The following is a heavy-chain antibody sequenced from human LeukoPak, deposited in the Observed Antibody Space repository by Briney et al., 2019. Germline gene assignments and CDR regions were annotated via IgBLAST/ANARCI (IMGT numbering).Heavy chain of an antibody. CDR2: IKSKTDGGTT. J-gene: IGHJ6*03. Sequence: GGSLRLSCAASGFTFSNAWMSWVRQAPEKGLEWVGRIKSKTDGGTTDYAAPVKGRFTISRDDSKNTLYLQMNSLKTEDTAVYYCTTDTTVTNYYYYYYMDVWGKGTTVTVSS. V-gene: IGHV3-15*01. CDR3: TTDTTVTNYYYYYYMDV. CDR1: GFTFSNAW. D-gene: IGHD4-17*01.